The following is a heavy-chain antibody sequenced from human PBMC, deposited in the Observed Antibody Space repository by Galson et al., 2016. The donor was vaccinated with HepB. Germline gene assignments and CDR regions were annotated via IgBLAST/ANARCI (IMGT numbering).Heavy chain of an antibody. Sequence: SLRLSCAASGFTVSTNYMSWVRQAPGKGLEWVSVIYSSGSTYYADSVKGRFTFSRDNSKNTLYLQMNSLRAEDTAVYYCARGFRLGDLSSPRERDAFDMWGQGTMVTVSS. D-gene: IGHD3-16*02. J-gene: IGHJ3*02. CDR2: IYSSGST. CDR1: GFTVSTNY. CDR3: ARGFRLGDLSSPRERDAFDM. V-gene: IGHV3-53*01.